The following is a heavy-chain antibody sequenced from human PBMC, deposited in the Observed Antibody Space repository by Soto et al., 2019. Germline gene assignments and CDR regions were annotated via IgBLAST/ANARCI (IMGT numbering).Heavy chain of an antibody. Sequence: EVQLLESGGGLVQPGGSLRLSCAASGFTFSSYAMSWVRQAPGKVLEWVSAISGSGGSTYYADSVKGRFTISRDNSKNALYLQMNSLRAEDTGVYYCAKGGFEGTTVTTRYFDYWGQGTLVTVSS. CDR1: GFTFSSYA. D-gene: IGHD4-17*01. CDR2: ISGSGGST. V-gene: IGHV3-23*01. CDR3: AKGGFEGTTVTTRYFDY. J-gene: IGHJ4*02.